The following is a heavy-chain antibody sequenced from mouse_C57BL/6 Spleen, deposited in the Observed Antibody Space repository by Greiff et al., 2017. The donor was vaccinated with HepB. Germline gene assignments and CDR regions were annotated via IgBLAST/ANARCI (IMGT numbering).Heavy chain of an antibody. CDR3: ARSLLYAMDY. J-gene: IGHJ4*01. CDR1: GYTFTSYW. CDR2: IDPSDSYT. D-gene: IGHD2-10*01. V-gene: IGHV1-59*01. Sequence: QVQLQQSGAELVRPGTSVKLSCKASGYTFTSYWMHWVKQRPGQGLEWIGVIDPSDSYTNYNQKFKGKATLTVDTSSSTAYMQLSSLTSEDSAVYYCARSLLYAMDYWGQGTSVTVSS.